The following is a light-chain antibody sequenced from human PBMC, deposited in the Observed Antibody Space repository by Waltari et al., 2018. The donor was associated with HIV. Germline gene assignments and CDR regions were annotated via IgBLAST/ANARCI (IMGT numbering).Light chain of an antibody. J-gene: IGLJ2*01. CDR3: SSYAGSNNLV. CDR2: EVS. Sequence: QSALTQPPSASGSPGQSVTISCTGTSSDVGGYNYVSWYQQHPGKAPKLMMYEVSKRPSGVPDRFAGSKSGNTASLTVSARQAEDEADYYCSSYAGSNNLVFGGGTKLTGL. CDR1: SSDVGGYNY. V-gene: IGLV2-8*01.